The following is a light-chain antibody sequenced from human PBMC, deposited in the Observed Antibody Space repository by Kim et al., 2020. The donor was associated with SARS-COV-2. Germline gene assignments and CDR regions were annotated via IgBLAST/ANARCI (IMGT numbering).Light chain of an antibody. J-gene: IGLJ2*01. CDR2: GKD. Sequence: ALGQTVRITCRGDSLRNYYASWYQKKPGQAPALVFYGKDNRPSGVPDRISGSSSGDSASLTITGAQAEDEADYHCNSRDSSGNQLIFGGGTQLTVL. CDR1: SLRNYY. V-gene: IGLV3-19*01. CDR3: NSRDSSGNQLI.